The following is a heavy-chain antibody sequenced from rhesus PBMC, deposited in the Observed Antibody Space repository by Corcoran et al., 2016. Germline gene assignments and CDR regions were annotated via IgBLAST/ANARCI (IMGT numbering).Heavy chain of an antibody. Sequence: EVQLVESGGGWLQPGGSLRLSFTGPGFTFSSYYMYWVRQAPGKGLEWVSGINTGGGSTWYTDSAKGRFTISKENAKNTLYLQMDSLRAEDTAVYYCAKDLGSSGWHVFDYWGQGVLVTVSA. V-gene: IGHV3-8*01. CDR1: GFTFSSYY. CDR3: AKDLGSSGWHVFDY. D-gene: IGHD6-31*01. CDR2: INTGGGST. J-gene: IGHJ4*01.